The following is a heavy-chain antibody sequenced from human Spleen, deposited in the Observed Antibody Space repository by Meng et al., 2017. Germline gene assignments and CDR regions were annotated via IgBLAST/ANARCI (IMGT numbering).Heavy chain of an antibody. CDR3: ARDRDSSSRYYYYYGMDV. J-gene: IGHJ6*02. CDR1: GYTFTSYG. Sequence: ASVKVSCKASGYTFTSYGISWVRQAPGQGLEWMGWIGAYNGNTNYAQKLQGRVTMTTDTSTSTAYMELRSLRSDDTAVYYCARDRDSSSRYYYYYGMDVWSQGTTVTVS. V-gene: IGHV1-18*01. D-gene: IGHD6-13*01. CDR2: IGAYNGNT.